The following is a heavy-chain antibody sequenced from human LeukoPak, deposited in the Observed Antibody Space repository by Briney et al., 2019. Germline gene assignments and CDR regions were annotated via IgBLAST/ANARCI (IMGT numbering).Heavy chain of an antibody. Sequence: PSETLSLTXAVYGGSFSGYYWSWIRQPPGKGLEWIGEINHSGSTNYNPSLKSRVTISVDTSKNQFSLKLSSVTAADTAVYYCASGKLERRPFDYWGQGTLVTVSS. J-gene: IGHJ4*02. CDR3: ASGKLERRPFDY. CDR1: GGSFSGYY. D-gene: IGHD1-1*01. V-gene: IGHV4-34*01. CDR2: INHSGST.